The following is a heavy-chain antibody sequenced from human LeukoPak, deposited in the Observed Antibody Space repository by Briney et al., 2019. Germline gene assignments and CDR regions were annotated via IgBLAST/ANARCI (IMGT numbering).Heavy chain of an antibody. CDR3: ARVYSGYDQDY. J-gene: IGHJ4*02. D-gene: IGHD5-12*01. CDR1: GYTFTSYY. Sequence: ASVKVSCKASGYTFTSYYMHWVRQAPGQGLEWMGIINPSGGSTSYAQKFQGGVTMTRDTSTSTVYMELSSLRSEDTAVYYCARVYSGYDQDYWGQGTLVTVSS. CDR2: INPSGGST. V-gene: IGHV1-46*01.